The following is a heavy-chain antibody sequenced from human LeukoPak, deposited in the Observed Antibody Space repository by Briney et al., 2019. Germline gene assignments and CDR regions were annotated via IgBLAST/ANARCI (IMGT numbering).Heavy chain of an antibody. CDR1: GFTFSSYA. Sequence: GGSLRLSCAASGFTFSSYAMHWVRQAPGKGLKWVAVISYDGSIKYYADSVKGRFTISRDNSTNTLYLQMNSLRAEDTAVYYCAREVAAAVLHYFHYWGQGTLGTVSS. J-gene: IGHJ4*02. CDR2: ISYDGSIK. V-gene: IGHV3-30-3*01. CDR3: AREVAAAVLHYFHY. D-gene: IGHD6-13*01.